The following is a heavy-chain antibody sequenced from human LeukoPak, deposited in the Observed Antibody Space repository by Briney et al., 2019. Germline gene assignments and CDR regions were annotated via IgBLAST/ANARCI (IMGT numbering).Heavy chain of an antibody. D-gene: IGHD3-10*01. J-gene: IGHJ3*02. Sequence: GGSLRLSCAASGFTFSNYGMSWVRQAPGKGLEWVSTISGSGGSTYYADSVKGQFTISRDNSKNTLYLQMNSLRAEDTAVYYCAKEHYGSGSYGAFDIWGQGTMVTVSS. CDR2: ISGSGGST. CDR1: GFTFSNYG. V-gene: IGHV3-23*01. CDR3: AKEHYGSGSYGAFDI.